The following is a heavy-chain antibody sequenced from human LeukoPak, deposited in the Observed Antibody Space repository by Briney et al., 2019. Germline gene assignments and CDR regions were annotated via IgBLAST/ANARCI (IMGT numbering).Heavy chain of an antibody. V-gene: IGHV3-21*01. D-gene: IGHD4-17*01. CDR2: ISSSSSYI. CDR1: GFTFSTYS. CDR3: ARDGAVTNGRYFDY. Sequence: GGSLRLSCVDSGFTFSTYSMNWVRQAPGKGLEWVSSISSSSSYIYYGDSVKGRFTISRDNAKNSLYLQMNSLRAEDTAAYYCARDGAVTNGRYFDYWGQGTLVTVSS. J-gene: IGHJ4*02.